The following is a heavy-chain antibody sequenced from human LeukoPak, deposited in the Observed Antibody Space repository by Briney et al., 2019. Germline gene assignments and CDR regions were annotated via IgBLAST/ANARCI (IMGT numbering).Heavy chain of an antibody. CDR3: AVGTSYYGSEPDY. J-gene: IGHJ4*02. V-gene: IGHV4-59*06. D-gene: IGHD3-10*01. CDR2: IYYSGST. CDR1: GGSISSYY. Sequence: SETLSLTCTVSGGSISSYYWSWIRQPPGKGLEWIGYIYYSGSTYYNPSLKSRVTISVDTSKNQFSLKLSSVTAADTAVYYCAVGTSYYGSEPDYWGQGTLVTVSS.